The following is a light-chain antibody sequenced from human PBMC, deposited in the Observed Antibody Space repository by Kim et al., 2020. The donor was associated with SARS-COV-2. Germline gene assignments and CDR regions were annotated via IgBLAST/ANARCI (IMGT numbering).Light chain of an antibody. CDR2: EDN. V-gene: IGLV6-57*03. CDR1: SGSISKNY. Sequence: KTVTISCTRSSGSISKNYVQWYQQRPGRAPTTVISEDNQRPSGVPDRFSGSIDSSSNSASLTISGLKTEDEADYYCQSYDSSNHVVFGGGTQLTVL. CDR3: QSYDSSNHVV. J-gene: IGLJ7*01.